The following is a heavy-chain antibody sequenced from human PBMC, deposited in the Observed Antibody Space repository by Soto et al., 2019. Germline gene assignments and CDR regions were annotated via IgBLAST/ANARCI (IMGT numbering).Heavy chain of an antibody. CDR2: ISGSGGST. CDR3: AAEGGYDYYYYYYMDV. CDR1: GFTFSSYA. V-gene: IGHV3-23*01. Sequence: EVQLLESGGGLVQPGGSLRLSCAASGFTFSSYAMSWVRQAPGKGLEWVSAISGSGGSTYYADSVKGRFTISRDNSKNTLYLQMNSLGAEDTAVYYCAAEGGYDYYYYYYMDVWGKGTTVTVSS. J-gene: IGHJ6*03. D-gene: IGHD5-12*01.